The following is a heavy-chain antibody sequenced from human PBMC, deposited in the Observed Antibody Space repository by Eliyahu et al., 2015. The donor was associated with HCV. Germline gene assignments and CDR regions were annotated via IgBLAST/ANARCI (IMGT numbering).Heavy chain of an antibody. V-gene: IGHV3-7*01. CDR2: IKEDGSEK. D-gene: IGHD5-24*01. J-gene: IGHJ4*02. Sequence: EVQVVESGGALVQPGGSLRLSCAASGFTFSSYSMTWVRQAPGKGLEWVASIKEDGSEKYYVDSVKGRFTISRENAKNSLYLQMNSLRAEDTAVYYCARGWLQPEYWGQGTLVTVSS. CDR1: GFTFSSYS. CDR3: ARGWLQPEY.